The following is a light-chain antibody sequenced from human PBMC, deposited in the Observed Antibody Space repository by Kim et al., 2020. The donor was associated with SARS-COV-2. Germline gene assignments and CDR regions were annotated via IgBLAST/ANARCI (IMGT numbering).Light chain of an antibody. J-gene: IGLJ1*01. CDR3: CSFSRSGPYV. CDR2: DVT. CDR1: SSDVGNYDL. Sequence: QSALTQPASVSGSPGQSITISCTGTSSDVGNYDLVSWFQQHPGKAPKLIIYDVTKRPSGVSYRFSGSKSGNTASLTISGLQAEDEAEYHCCSFSRSGPYVFGPGTKVTVL. V-gene: IGLV2-23*02.